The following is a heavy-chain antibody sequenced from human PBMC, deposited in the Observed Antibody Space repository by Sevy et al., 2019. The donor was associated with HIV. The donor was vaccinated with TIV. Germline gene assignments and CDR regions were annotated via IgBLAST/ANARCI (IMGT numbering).Heavy chain of an antibody. Sequence: ASVKVSCKASGYTFTNYEINWVRQATGHGLEWMGWMNPNSGKTGYAPQFHGRVTMTRNTSLNIAYMELSSLRSDDTAVYYCARDEQRPYYYGSGNMGHWGQGTLVTVSS. J-gene: IGHJ4*02. D-gene: IGHD3-10*01. CDR1: GYTFTNYE. V-gene: IGHV1-8*01. CDR3: ARDEQRPYYYGSGNMGH. CDR2: MNPNSGKT.